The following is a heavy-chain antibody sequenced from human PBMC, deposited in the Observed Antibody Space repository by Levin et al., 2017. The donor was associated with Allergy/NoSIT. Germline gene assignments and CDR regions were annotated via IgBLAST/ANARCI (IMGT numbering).Heavy chain of an antibody. D-gene: IGHD3-10*01. Sequence: GGSLRLSCAASGFTFSEYGMNWVRQAPGKGLEWVSSITNTSSHIFYADSVKGRFTISRDNAKNSLYLHLNSLRAEDTAVYYCARDLYYSSANAFDVWGQGTMVIVSS. CDR1: GFTFSEYG. CDR3: ARDLYYSSANAFDV. CDR2: ITNTSSHI. J-gene: IGHJ3*01. V-gene: IGHV3-21*01.